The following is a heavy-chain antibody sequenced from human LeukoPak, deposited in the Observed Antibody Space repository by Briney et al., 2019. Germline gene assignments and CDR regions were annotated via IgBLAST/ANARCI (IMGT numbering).Heavy chain of an antibody. CDR2: ISYDGSNK. Sequence: GGSLRLSCAASGLTFSSYAMHWVRQAPGKGLEWVAVISYDGSNKYYADSVKGRFTISRDNSKNTLYLQMNSLRAEDTAVYYCASSGRIAAAGTAFDIWGQGTMVTVSS. CDR1: GLTFSSYA. J-gene: IGHJ3*02. V-gene: IGHV3-30-3*01. D-gene: IGHD6-13*01. CDR3: ASSGRIAAAGTAFDI.